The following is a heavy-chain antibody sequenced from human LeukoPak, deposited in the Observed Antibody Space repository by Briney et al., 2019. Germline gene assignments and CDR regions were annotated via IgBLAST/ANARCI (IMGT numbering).Heavy chain of an antibody. CDR2: INPNSGGT. J-gene: IGHJ6*03. CDR1: GYTFTGYY. Sequence: ASVKVSCKASGYTFTGYYMHWVRQAPGQGLKWMGWINPNSGGTNYAQKFQGRVTMTRDTSISTAYMELSRLRSDDTAVYYCASSIAAAGLYYYYYYMDVWGKGTTVTVSS. CDR3: ASSIAAAGLYYYYYYMDV. V-gene: IGHV1-2*02. D-gene: IGHD6-13*01.